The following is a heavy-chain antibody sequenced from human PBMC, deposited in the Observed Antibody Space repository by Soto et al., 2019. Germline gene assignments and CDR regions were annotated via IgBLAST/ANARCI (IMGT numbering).Heavy chain of an antibody. D-gene: IGHD4-17*01. CDR1: GFTFSSYG. V-gene: IGHV3-30*18. CDR2: ISYDGSNK. Sequence: QVQLVESGGGVVQPGRSLRLSCAASGFTFSSYGMHWVRQAPGKGLEWVAVISYDGSNKYYADSVKGRFTISRDNSKNTLYLQMNSLRAEDTAVYYCAKEVGPEDYDYGGKGRPRAFDIWGQGTMVTVSS. J-gene: IGHJ3*02. CDR3: AKEVGPEDYDYGGKGRPRAFDI.